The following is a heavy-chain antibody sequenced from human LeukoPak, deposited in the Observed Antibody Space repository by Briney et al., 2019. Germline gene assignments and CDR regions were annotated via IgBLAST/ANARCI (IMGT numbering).Heavy chain of an antibody. D-gene: IGHD3-22*01. V-gene: IGHV3-48*03. J-gene: IGHJ4*02. Sequence: GGSLRLSCAASGFTFSSYEMNWVRQAPGKGLEWVSYISSSGSTIYYADSVKGRFTISRDNAKNSLYLQMNSLRAEDTAVYYCAREGYDSSGYYYDYWGQGTLVTVSS. CDR2: ISSSGSTI. CDR3: AREGYDSSGYYYDY. CDR1: GFTFSSYE.